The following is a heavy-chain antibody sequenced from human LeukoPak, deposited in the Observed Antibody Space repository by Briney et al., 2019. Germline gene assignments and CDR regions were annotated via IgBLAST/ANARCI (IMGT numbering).Heavy chain of an antibody. CDR3: VREGYGPGNYPFDS. V-gene: IGHV3-74*01. D-gene: IGHD3-10*01. J-gene: IGHJ4*02. CDR1: GFTFIRHW. CDR2: ITGHGTNT. Sequence: GGSLRLSCAASGFTFIRHWMHWVRHAPGKGRVWVSRITGHGTNTSYAGSVKGRFTISRDNAKNTLYLQMNSLRAEDTAVYYCVREGYGPGNYPFDSWGQGTLVTVSS.